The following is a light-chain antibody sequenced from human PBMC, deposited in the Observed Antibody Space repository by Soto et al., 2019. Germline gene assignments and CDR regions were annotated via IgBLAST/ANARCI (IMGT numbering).Light chain of an antibody. J-gene: IGLJ3*02. CDR2: EGS. Sequence: QSALTQPASVSGSPGQSITISCTGTSSDVGSYNLVSWYQHHPGKAPKLMIYEGSKRPSGVSNRFSGSKSGNTASLTISGLQAEDEADYYCCSYAGRSTWVFGGGTKLTVL. V-gene: IGLV2-23*01. CDR1: SSDVGSYNL. CDR3: CSYAGRSTWV.